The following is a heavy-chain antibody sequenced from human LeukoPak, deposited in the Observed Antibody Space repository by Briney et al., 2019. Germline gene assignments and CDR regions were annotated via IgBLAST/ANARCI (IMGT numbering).Heavy chain of an antibody. J-gene: IGHJ4*02. Sequence: GGSLRLSCAASGFTFDDYAMHWVRQAPGKGLEWVSSISSSSSYIYYADSVKGRFTISRDNAKNTLYLQMNSLRAEDTAMYHCARRGYYGSGSLINYFDYWGQGTLVTVSS. D-gene: IGHD3-10*01. CDR2: ISSSSSYI. CDR3: ARRGYYGSGSLINYFDY. CDR1: GFTFDDYA. V-gene: IGHV3-21*01.